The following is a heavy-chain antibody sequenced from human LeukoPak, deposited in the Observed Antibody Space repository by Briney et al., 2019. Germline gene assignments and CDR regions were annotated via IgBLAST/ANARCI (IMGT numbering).Heavy chain of an antibody. V-gene: IGHV4-61*01. Sequence: SETLSLTCTVSGASVSSGSYYWSWIRQPPGEGLEWIGYVHSSGSTNYNPSLKSRVAILVDTPKNQFTLKLSSVTAADTAVYDCARGVLVGATGHHFAYWGQGTLVTVSS. J-gene: IGHJ4*02. CDR3: ARGVLVGATGHHFAY. CDR1: GASVSSGSYY. CDR2: VHSSGST. D-gene: IGHD2-8*02.